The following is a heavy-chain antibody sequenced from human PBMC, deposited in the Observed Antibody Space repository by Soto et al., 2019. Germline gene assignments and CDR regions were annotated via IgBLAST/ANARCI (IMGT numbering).Heavy chain of an antibody. Sequence: VQLVESGGGLVQPGGSLRLSCAASGFTFSDYYMSWIRQAPGKGLEWVSYISSSSSYTNYADSVKGRFTISRDNAKNSLYLQMNSLRAEDTAVYYCARDSAYCGGDCSYYYYYGMDVWGQGTTVTVSS. CDR2: ISSSSSYT. CDR1: GFTFSDYY. CDR3: ARDSAYCGGDCSYYYYYGMDV. D-gene: IGHD2-21*02. J-gene: IGHJ6*02. V-gene: IGHV3-11*06.